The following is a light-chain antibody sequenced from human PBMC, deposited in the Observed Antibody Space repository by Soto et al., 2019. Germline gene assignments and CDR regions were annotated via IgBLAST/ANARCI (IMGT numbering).Light chain of an antibody. V-gene: IGKV1-27*01. CDR1: QGIRNF. CDR3: QKYSSVPV. CDR2: AAS. Sequence: DIQMTQSPTSLSASVGDRVTITCRASQGIRNFVAWHQQKPGKPPKLLIYAASTLQSGVPSRFSGSGSGTDFTLNINSLHPEDVATYSCQKYSSVPVFGPGTKVEI. J-gene: IGKJ3*01.